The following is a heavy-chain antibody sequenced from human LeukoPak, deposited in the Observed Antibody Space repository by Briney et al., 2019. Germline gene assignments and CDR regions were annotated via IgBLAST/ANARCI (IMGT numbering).Heavy chain of an antibody. CDR2: ISYDGGNK. Sequence: GGSLRLSCAASGFTFSSYGMHWVRQAPGKGLEWVAVISYDGGNKYYADSVKGRFTISRDNSKNTLYLQMNSLRAEDTAVYYCATEDEDYYYYMDVWGKGTTVTVSS. CDR1: GFTFSSYG. J-gene: IGHJ6*03. V-gene: IGHV3-30*03. CDR3: ATEDEDYYYYMDV. D-gene: IGHD2-15*01.